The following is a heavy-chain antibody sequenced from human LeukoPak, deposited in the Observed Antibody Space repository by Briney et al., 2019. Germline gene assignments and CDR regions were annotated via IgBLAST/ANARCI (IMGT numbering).Heavy chain of an antibody. CDR1: GFTFSNYW. CDR2: INSDGSST. J-gene: IGHJ4*02. Sequence: GGALRLSCAASGFTFSNYWMHWVRQAPGKGLVWVSRINSDGSSTTSADSVKGRFTISRDNAKNTLYLQMNSLRAEGTAVYYCAKGGATVIDYWGQGTLVTVSS. D-gene: IGHD4-17*01. V-gene: IGHV3-74*01. CDR3: AKGGATVIDY.